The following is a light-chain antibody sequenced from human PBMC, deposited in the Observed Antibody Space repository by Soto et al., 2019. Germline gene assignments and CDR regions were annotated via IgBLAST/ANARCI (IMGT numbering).Light chain of an antibody. CDR2: DVN. V-gene: IGLV2-14*03. J-gene: IGLJ1*01. CDR3: SSYTNNSPNCV. CDR1: NSDVGSSNS. Sequence: QSVLTQPASVSGSPGQWITISCTGTNSDVGSSNSVSWYQHHPGKAPKLIIYDVNSRPSGVSNRFSGSKSGNTASLTISGLQVEDEADYYCSSYTNNSPNCVFGTGTKVTVL.